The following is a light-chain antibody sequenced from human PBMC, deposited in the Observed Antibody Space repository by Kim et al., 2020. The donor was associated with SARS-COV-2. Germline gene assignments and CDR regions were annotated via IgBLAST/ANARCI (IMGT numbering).Light chain of an antibody. J-gene: IGKJ4*01. CDR1: QSVSSY. V-gene: IGKV3-15*01. CDR3: QQYHKWPPLT. Sequence: VSPGERATLSCRASQSVSSYLAWYQQRPGQGPRLLIYGASTRATGIPARFSGSGSGTDFTLTISSLQPEDFAVYYCQQYHKWPPLTFGGGTKVEI. CDR2: GAS.